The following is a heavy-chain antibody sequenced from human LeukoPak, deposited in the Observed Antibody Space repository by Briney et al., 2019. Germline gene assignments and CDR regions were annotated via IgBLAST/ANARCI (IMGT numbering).Heavy chain of an antibody. V-gene: IGHV3-30*03. CDR1: GFTFSSYG. Sequence: GGSLRLSCAASGFTFSSYGMHWVPQAPGKGLEWVAVISYDGSNKYYADSVQGRFTISRDNSKNTLYLQMNSLRAEDTAVYYCARVYRLYDSSGYHTSSRAFDIWGQGTMVTVSS. D-gene: IGHD3-22*01. CDR2: ISYDGSNK. CDR3: ARVYRLYDSSGYHTSSRAFDI. J-gene: IGHJ3*02.